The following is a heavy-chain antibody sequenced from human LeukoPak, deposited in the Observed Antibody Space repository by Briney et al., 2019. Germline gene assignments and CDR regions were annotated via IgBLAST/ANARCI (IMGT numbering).Heavy chain of an antibody. CDR2: ISSSSSYI. CDR1: GFTFSSYS. Sequence: GGSLRLSCAASGFTFSSYSMNWVRQAPGKGLEWVSSISSSSSYIYYADSVKGRFTISRDNAKNSLYLQMNSLRAEDTAVYCCAREGVVVVAATLDYWGQGTLVTVSS. D-gene: IGHD2-15*01. V-gene: IGHV3-21*01. J-gene: IGHJ4*02. CDR3: AREGVVVVAATLDY.